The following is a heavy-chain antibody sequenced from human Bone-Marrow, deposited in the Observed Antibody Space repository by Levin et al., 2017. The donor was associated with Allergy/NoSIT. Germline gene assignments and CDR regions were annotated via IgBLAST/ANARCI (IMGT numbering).Heavy chain of an antibody. V-gene: IGHV2-5*02. J-gene: IGHJ4*02. CDR2: IYWDDDK. CDR1: GFSLRSSGVG. CDR3: ARENGHEYDY. D-gene: IGHD2-2*01. Sequence: SGPTLVKPTQTLTLTCTISGFSLRSSGVGVGWIRQPPGKALEWLALIYWDDDKRYSPSLKSRLTIIRDTSKKQVVLTMAKMDPVDTATYFCARENGHEYDYWCQGILVTVSS.